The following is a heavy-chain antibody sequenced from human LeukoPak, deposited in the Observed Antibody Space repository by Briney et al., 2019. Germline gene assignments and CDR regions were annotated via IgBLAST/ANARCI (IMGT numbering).Heavy chain of an antibody. D-gene: IGHD3-10*01. Sequence: SVKVSCKASGGTFSSYAISWVRQAPGQGLEWMGGIIPIFGTANYAQKFQGRVTITTDESTSTAYMELSSLRSEDTAVYCCATTYYGSGSYYRDWGQGTLVTVSS. CDR2: IIPIFGTA. V-gene: IGHV1-69*05. CDR1: GGTFSSYA. J-gene: IGHJ4*02. CDR3: ATTYYGSGSYYRD.